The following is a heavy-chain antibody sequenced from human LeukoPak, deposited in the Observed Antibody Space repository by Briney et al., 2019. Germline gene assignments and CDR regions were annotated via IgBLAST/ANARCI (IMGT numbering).Heavy chain of an antibody. V-gene: IGHV1-2*02. Sequence: ASVKVSCKASGYTFTGYYIYWVRQAPGQGLEWMGWINPDSGGTNYAQKFQGRVTMTRDTSISTAYMELSRLRSDDTAVHYCARAPSPTVTYFDYWGQGTLVTVSS. CDR3: ARAPSPTVTYFDY. CDR2: INPDSGGT. CDR1: GYTFTGYY. J-gene: IGHJ4*02. D-gene: IGHD4-17*01.